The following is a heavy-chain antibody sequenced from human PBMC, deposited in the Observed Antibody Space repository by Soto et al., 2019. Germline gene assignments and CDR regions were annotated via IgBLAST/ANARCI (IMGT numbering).Heavy chain of an antibody. CDR3: ARVVAGTAYYYDY. Sequence: EVELVESGGGLVQPGGSLRLSCATSGFIFSGHYMDWVRQAPGKGLEWIGRTRNKINNYATEYAASGKGRFTISRDDSNRILFLQMNSLKSEDTAVYYCARVVAGTAYYYDYWGQGTLVTVSS. D-gene: IGHD6-19*01. V-gene: IGHV3-72*01. CDR1: GFIFSGHY. CDR2: TRNKINNYAT. J-gene: IGHJ4*02.